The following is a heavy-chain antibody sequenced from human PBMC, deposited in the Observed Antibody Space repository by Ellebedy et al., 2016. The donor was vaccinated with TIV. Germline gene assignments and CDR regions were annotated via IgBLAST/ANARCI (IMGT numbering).Heavy chain of an antibody. J-gene: IGHJ4*03. CDR2: IGTAGDT. D-gene: IGHD2-21*02. V-gene: IGHV3-13*01. CDR3: ARVRFGDTAVDY. Sequence: GESLKISCAASRFTFSSYDMHWARQGTGQGLEWVSAIGTAGDTYYPGSVKGRFTISRENAKNSLYLQMNSLRAEDTAVYYCARVRFGDTAVDYWGQGTLVTVSS. CDR1: RFTFSSYD.